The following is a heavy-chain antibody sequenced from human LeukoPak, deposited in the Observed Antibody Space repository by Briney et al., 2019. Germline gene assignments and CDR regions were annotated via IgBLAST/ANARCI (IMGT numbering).Heavy chain of an antibody. V-gene: IGHV5-51*01. CDR1: GYSFTTYW. CDR3: ARYTKHDYDVTGYFVL. D-gene: IGHD3-22*01. Sequence: GESLKISCNSSGYSFTTYWICWLRQVPGKCLECLSLNYPGDSDNRYRPTFKGQVTISGDKSTSTACLQWSSLKASETAIYYCARYTKHDYDVTGYFVLWGQGTLVTVSS. J-gene: IGHJ4*02. CDR2: NYPGDSDN.